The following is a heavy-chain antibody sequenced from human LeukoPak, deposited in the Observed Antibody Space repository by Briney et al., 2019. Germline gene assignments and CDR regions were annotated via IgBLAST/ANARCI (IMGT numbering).Heavy chain of an antibody. D-gene: IGHD3-3*01. CDR1: GGSFSGYY. V-gene: IGHV4-34*01. CDR3: ARGIDDFWSGYYGYYMDV. J-gene: IGHJ6*03. CDR2: INHSGST. Sequence: PSETLSLTCAVYGGSFSGYYWSWIRQPPGKGLEWIGEINHSGSTNYNPSLKSRVTISVDTSKNQFSLKLSSVTAADTAVYYCARGIDDFWSGYYGYYMDVWGKGTTVTVSS.